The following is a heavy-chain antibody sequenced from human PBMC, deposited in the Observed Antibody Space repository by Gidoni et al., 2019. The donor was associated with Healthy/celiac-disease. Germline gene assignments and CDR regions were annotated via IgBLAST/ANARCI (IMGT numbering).Heavy chain of an antibody. CDR2: SIPIFGTA. D-gene: IGHD1-26*01. Sequence: QVQLVQSGAEVKKPGSSVKVSCKASGGTFSSYAISWVRQAPGQGFAWMGGSIPIFGTANSAKKFQGRVTITADESTTTAYMALSSLRSEDTAVYYCARDPGGWDTWYFDYWGQGTLVTVSS. CDR1: GGTFSSYA. CDR3: ARDPGGWDTWYFDY. V-gene: IGHV1-69*01. J-gene: IGHJ4*02.